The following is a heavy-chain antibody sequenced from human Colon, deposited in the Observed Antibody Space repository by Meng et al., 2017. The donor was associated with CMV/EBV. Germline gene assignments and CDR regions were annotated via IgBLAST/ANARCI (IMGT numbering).Heavy chain of an antibody. CDR1: GFTFSNYW. D-gene: IGHD3-10*01. CDR2: IRQDGSER. CDR3: GRNRVDH. J-gene: IGHJ4*02. Sequence: GESLKISCAASGFTFSNYWMSWVRQAPGKGLEWVANIRQDGSERFYVGHVKGRFTISRDNAKNSLYLQMNSLRGDDSAVYYCGRNRVDHWGQGTLVTVSS. V-gene: IGHV3-7*01.